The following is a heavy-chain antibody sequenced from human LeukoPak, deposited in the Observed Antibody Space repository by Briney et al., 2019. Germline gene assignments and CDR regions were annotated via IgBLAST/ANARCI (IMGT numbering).Heavy chain of an antibody. V-gene: IGHV3-30*02. CDR2: SRRDGTYV. CDR1: GFALSSYG. J-gene: IGHJ4*02. Sequence: PWGSLRLSCAASGFALSSYGMYWVRQTPDKGLEWVAYSRRDGTYVNYADSVKGRFIISRDNSKNTLGLQMNSLRVEDTALYYCASGGPTRGTLASWGQGTLVPVSS. CDR3: ASGGPTRGTLAS. D-gene: IGHD1-26*01.